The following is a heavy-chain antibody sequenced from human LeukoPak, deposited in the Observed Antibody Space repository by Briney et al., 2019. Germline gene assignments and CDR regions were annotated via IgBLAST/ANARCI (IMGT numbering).Heavy chain of an antibody. D-gene: IGHD2-2*01. CDR1: GFTFTTRA. J-gene: IGHJ4*02. V-gene: IGHV3-23*01. CDR3: AKDPQPAPMGAYFDF. Sequence: GGSLRLSCAASGFTFTTRAMNWVRQAPGKGLEWVSTIGETGGVTYYADSVKGRFTISRDNSKNTLYLQMNSLRAEDTAVYYCAKDPQPAPMGAYFDFWGQGTLVTVSS. CDR2: IGETGGVT.